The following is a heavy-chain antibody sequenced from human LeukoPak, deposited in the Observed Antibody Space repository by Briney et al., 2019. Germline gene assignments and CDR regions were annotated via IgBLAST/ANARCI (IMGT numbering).Heavy chain of an antibody. V-gene: IGHV3-23*01. CDR2: ISGSADRT. CDR3: AKDRGGYTYYFGMDV. Sequence: PGGSLRLSCAASGFRFSVYAMNWVRQAPGKGLEWVSAISGSADRTQYADSLKGRFTISRDNSKNTLYLQMTSLTAEDTAVYYCAKDRGGYTYYFGMDVWGQGTTVTVSS. D-gene: IGHD3-16*01. J-gene: IGHJ6*02. CDR1: GFRFSVYA.